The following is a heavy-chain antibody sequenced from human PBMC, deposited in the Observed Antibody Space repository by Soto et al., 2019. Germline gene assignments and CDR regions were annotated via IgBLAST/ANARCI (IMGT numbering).Heavy chain of an antibody. Sequence: QVQLVQSGTEVKKPGSSVKVSCKASGGTFSTYTMTWVRQAPGQGLEWMGGIIPLFGTANYAQKFQGRVTITADESTSTVYMELSSLRSEDTAVYYCARSQDSSCYWNNCFDPWGQGNLVTVSS. CDR1: GGTFSTYT. V-gene: IGHV1-69*01. CDR2: IIPLFGTA. D-gene: IGHD3-22*01. J-gene: IGHJ5*02. CDR3: ARSQDSSCYWNNCFDP.